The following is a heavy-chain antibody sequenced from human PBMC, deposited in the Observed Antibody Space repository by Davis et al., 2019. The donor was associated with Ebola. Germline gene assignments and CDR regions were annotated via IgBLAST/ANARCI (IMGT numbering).Heavy chain of an antibody. V-gene: IGHV3-21*01. CDR1: GFTFSSYS. D-gene: IGHD4-17*01. J-gene: IGHJ6*02. CDR3: ARAGVGNYGDYHGYYYYYGMDV. CDR2: ISSSSSYI. Sequence: GESLKISCAASGFTFSSYSMNWVRQAPGKGLEWVSSISSSSSYIYYADLVKGRFTISRDNAKNSLYLQMNSLRAEDTAVYYCARAGVGNYGDYHGYYYYYGMDVWGQGTTVTVSS.